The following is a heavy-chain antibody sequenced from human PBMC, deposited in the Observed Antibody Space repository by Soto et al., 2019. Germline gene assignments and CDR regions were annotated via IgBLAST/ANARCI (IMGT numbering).Heavy chain of an antibody. V-gene: IGHV1-18*01. D-gene: IGHD6-19*01. J-gene: IGHJ4*02. CDR2: ISAYNGNT. Sequence: VASVKVSCKASGYTFTSYGISWVRQAPGQGLEWMGWISAYNGNTNYAQKLQGRVTMTTDTSTSTAYMELRSLRSDDTAVYYCASLLRRDSSGWYFDYWGQGTLVTVSS. CDR1: GYTFTSYG. CDR3: ASLLRRDSSGWYFDY.